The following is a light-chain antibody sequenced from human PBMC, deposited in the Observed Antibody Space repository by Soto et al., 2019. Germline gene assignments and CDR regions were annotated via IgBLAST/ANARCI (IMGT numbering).Light chain of an antibody. J-gene: IGKJ4*01. Sequence: DIQLTQSPSSLSASVGDRVTISCRTGQVIRNGLNWYQQKPGKAPNLLISSASTLQSGVPSRFSGSGSGTEFTLTISSLQPDDFATYYCQQYNSYPLTFGGGTKVDIK. V-gene: IGKV1-17*01. CDR3: QQYNSYPLT. CDR1: QVIRNG. CDR2: SAS.